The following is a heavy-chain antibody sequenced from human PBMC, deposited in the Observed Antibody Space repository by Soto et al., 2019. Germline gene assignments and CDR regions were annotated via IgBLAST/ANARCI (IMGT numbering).Heavy chain of an antibody. CDR2: IIPLFGTS. CDR1: GGTFSRYG. J-gene: IGHJ4*02. V-gene: IGHV1-69*01. Sequence: QVQLVQSGAEVKEPGSSVKVSCKASGGTFSRYGINWVRQAPGQGLEWMGGIIPLFGTSNYAQKFQGRVTITADDSTITAYMELSGLSSEDTAVYYCARDGTLYDSTAYYYLYWGQGTVVTVSS. CDR3: ARDGTLYDSTAYYYLY. D-gene: IGHD3-22*01.